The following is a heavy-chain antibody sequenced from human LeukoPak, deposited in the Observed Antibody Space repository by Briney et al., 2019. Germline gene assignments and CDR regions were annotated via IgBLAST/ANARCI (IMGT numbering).Heavy chain of an antibody. CDR3: AKCRGPDAFDI. CDR1: GFTFSSYG. D-gene: IGHD3-10*01. Sequence: GGSLRLSCAASGFTFSSYGMHWVRQAPGKGLEWVAVISYDGSNKYYADSVQGRSTISRDNSKNTLCLQMNSLRADDTAVYYCAKCRGPDAFDIWGQGTMVTVSS. V-gene: IGHV3-30*18. J-gene: IGHJ3*02. CDR2: ISYDGSNK.